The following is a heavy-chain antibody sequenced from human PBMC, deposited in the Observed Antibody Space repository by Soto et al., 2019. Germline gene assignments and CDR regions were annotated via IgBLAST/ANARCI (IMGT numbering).Heavy chain of an antibody. CDR1: GFTFSNYD. V-gene: IGHV3-13*01. J-gene: IGHJ6*02. CDR2: ITTAGDT. Sequence: EVQLVESGGGLVQPGGSLRLSCAASGFTFSNYDMHWVRQVTGKGLEWVSGITTAGDTYYPGSVKGRFTISREKAKNSLYLQMNSPSAGDTAVYYCARELHGGSYGMDVWGQGTTVTVSS. CDR3: ARELHGGSYGMDV.